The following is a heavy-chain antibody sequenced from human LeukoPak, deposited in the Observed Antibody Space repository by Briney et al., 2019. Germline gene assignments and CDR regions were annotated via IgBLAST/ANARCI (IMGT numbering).Heavy chain of an antibody. J-gene: IGHJ4*02. CDR3: ARIAGYNYGYNYFDS. CDR2: IYYSGST. Sequence: SETLSLTCTVSGGSISSSNYYWDWIRQPPGKGLEWIGYIYYSGSTYYNPSLKSRVTISVDTSKNQFSLKLSSVTAADTAVYYCARIAGYNYGYNYFDSWGQGTLVTVSS. CDR1: GGSISSSNYY. V-gene: IGHV4-39*07. D-gene: IGHD5-18*01.